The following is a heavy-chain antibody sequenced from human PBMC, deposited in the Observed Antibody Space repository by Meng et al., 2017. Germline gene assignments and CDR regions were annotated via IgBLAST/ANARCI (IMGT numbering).Heavy chain of an antibody. CDR3: ARDRDSSGWSYYFDY. CDR1: GGTFSSYA. J-gene: IGHJ4*02. Sequence: QGELVQSGAEVKKPGSSVKVSCKASGGTFSSYAISWVRQAPGQGLEWMGGIIPIFGTANYAQKFQGRVTITADKSTSTAYMELSSLRSEDTAVYYCARDRDSSGWSYYFDYWGQGTLVTVSS. V-gene: IGHV1-69*06. CDR2: IIPIFGTA. D-gene: IGHD6-19*01.